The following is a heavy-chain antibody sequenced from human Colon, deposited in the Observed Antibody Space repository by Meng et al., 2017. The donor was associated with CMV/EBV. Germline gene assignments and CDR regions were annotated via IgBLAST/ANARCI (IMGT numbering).Heavy chain of an antibody. CDR1: GYTFRDYY. J-gene: IGHJ6*02. CDR2: INPHSDSGAT. V-gene: IGHV1-2*02. Sequence: ASVKVSCKASGYTFRDYYIHWVRQAPGQGLEWLGWINPHSDSGATKYSQKFQGRVTMTRDMSITTSYMELSRLRSDDTAVYYCARDLRGSGRYYYGMDVWGQGTTVTVSS. D-gene: IGHD3-10*01. CDR3: ARDLRGSGRYYYGMDV.